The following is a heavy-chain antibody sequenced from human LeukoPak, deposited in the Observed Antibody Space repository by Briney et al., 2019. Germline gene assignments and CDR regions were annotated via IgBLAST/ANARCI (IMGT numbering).Heavy chain of an antibody. CDR3: ARGRITFGGVIVSGPRFDY. CDR1: GFTFSSYA. CDR2: INHSGST. J-gene: IGHJ4*02. D-gene: IGHD3-16*02. V-gene: IGHV4-34*01. Sequence: GSLRLSRATSGFTFSSYAMSWVRQPPGKGLEWIGEINHSGSTNYNPSLKSRVTISVDTSKNQFSLKLSSVTAADTAVYYCARGRITFGGVIVSGPRFDYWGQGTLVTVSS.